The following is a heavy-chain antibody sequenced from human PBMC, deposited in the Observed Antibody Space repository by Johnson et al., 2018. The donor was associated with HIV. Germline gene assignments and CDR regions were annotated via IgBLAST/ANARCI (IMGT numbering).Heavy chain of an antibody. Sequence: QVQLVESGGGVVQPGRSLRLSCAASGFTFSSYAMHWVRQAPGKVLEWVAVISYDGSNQYYADSVKGRFTISRDNSKNTLYLQMNSLRAEDTAVYYCASLYYDSSGYYRAGAFDIWGQGTMVTVSS. J-gene: IGHJ3*02. V-gene: IGHV3-30-3*01. D-gene: IGHD3-22*01. CDR1: GFTFSSYA. CDR3: ASLYYDSSGYYRAGAFDI. CDR2: ISYDGSNQ.